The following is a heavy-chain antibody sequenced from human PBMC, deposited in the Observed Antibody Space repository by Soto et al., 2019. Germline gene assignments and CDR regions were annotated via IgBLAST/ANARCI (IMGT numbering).Heavy chain of an antibody. D-gene: IGHD2-15*01. CDR1: GGSISSGGYY. CDR2: INHSGSS. V-gene: IGHV4-34*01. CDR3: ARARWYDAFNV. Sequence: SETLSLTCPVSGGSISSGGYYWSWIRQHPGKGLEWIGEINHSGSSNYNPPLKSRVTMSLDTSRNQFSLSLNSVTAADTAVYYCARARWYDAFNVWGQGTVVTVS. J-gene: IGHJ3*01.